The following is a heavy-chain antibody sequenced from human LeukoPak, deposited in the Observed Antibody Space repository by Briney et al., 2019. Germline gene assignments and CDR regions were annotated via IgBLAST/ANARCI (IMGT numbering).Heavy chain of an antibody. J-gene: IGHJ4*02. V-gene: IGHV1-69*05. Sequence: ASVKVSCKASGGTFSSYAISWVRQAPGQGLKWMGRIIPIFGTANYAQKFQGRVTITTDESTSTAYMELSSLRSEDTAVYYCAREDYDILTGYSDYFDYWGQGTLVTVSS. D-gene: IGHD3-9*01. CDR3: AREDYDILTGYSDYFDY. CDR2: IIPIFGTA. CDR1: GGTFSSYA.